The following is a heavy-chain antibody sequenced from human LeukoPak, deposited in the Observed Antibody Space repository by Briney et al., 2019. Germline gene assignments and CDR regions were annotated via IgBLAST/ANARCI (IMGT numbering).Heavy chain of an antibody. J-gene: IGHJ6*04. CDR3: AREGIVVVPAAPGGSNGMDV. CDR2: ISSSSSYI. V-gene: IGHV3-21*01. D-gene: IGHD2-2*01. Sequence: GGSLRLSCAASGFTFSSYSMNWVRQAPVKGLEWVSSISSSSSYIYYADSVKGRFTISRDNAKNSLYLQMNSLRAEDTAVYYCAREGIVVVPAAPGGSNGMDVWGKGTTVTVSS. CDR1: GFTFSSYS.